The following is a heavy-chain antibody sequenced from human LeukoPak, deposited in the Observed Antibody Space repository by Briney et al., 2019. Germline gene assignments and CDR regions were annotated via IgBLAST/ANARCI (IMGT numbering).Heavy chain of an antibody. V-gene: IGHV5-51*01. D-gene: IGHD3-22*01. Sequence: GESLKISCKGSGYSFTNYWIGWVRQIPGKGLELMGIIYTGDSDTKYRLCFQGKVTISADNSISPAYLQWTSLKASDNAMFYCAKLSSGYYSTIFDYWGQGTLVTVTS. J-gene: IGHJ4*02. CDR2: IYTGDSDT. CDR1: GYSFTNYW. CDR3: AKLSSGYYSTIFDY.